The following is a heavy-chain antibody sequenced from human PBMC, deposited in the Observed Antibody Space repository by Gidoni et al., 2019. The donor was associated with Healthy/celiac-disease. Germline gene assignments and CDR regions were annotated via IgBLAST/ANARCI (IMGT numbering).Heavy chain of an antibody. Sequence: EVQLVESGGGFIQPGGSLRLSCAAAGFTVSSNYMSWVRQAPGKGLEWVSVIYSGGSTYYADSVKGRFTISRDNSKNTLYLQMNSLRAEDTAVYYCARAADIGAFDIWGQGTMVTVSS. D-gene: IGHD2-15*01. CDR3: ARAADIGAFDI. V-gene: IGHV3-53*01. J-gene: IGHJ3*02. CDR1: GFTVSSNY. CDR2: IYSGGST.